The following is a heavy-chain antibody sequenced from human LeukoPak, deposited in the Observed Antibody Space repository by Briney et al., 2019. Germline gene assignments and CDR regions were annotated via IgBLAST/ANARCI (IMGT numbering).Heavy chain of an antibody. CDR1: GFTFSSYA. Sequence: GGSLRLSCAASGFTFSSYAMHWVRQAPGKGLEWVAVISYDGSNKYYADSVKGRFTISRDNSKNTLYLQMNSLRAEDTAVYYCAKEKETPFGEGYFDYWGQGTLVTVSS. CDR2: ISYDGSNK. J-gene: IGHJ4*02. CDR3: AKEKETPFGEGYFDY. V-gene: IGHV3-30-3*01. D-gene: IGHD3-10*01.